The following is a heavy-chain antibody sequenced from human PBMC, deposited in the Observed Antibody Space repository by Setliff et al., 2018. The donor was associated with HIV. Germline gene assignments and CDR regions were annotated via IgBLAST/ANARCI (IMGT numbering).Heavy chain of an antibody. V-gene: IGHV1-69*13. CDR1: GGTFSSHG. D-gene: IGHD7-27*01. CDR2: IIPIFGTA. CDR3: ARGPLLAGDGPYYFDF. Sequence: ASVKVSCKASGGTFSSHGISWVRQAPGQGLEWVGGIIPIFGTADYAQKFRGRVTITADESTTTVYVELRSLRSEDTAVYYCARGPLLAGDGPYYFDFWGQGTLVTVSS. J-gene: IGHJ4*02.